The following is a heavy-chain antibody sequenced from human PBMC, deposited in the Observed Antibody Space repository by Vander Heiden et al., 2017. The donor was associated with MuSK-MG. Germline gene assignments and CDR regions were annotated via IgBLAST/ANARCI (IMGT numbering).Heavy chain of an antibody. D-gene: IGHD2-15*01. V-gene: IGHV3-30*18. CDR1: GFTFRSYG. CDR2: ISYDGSNK. J-gene: IGHJ4*02. CDR3: AKGVYCSGGSCYPRRDY. Sequence: QVQLVESGGGVVQPGRSLRLSCAASGFTFRSYGMHWVRQAPGKGLEWVAVISYDGSNKYYADSVKGRFTISRDNSKNTLYLQMNSLRAEDTAVYYCAKGVYCSGGSCYPRRDYWGQGTLVTVSS.